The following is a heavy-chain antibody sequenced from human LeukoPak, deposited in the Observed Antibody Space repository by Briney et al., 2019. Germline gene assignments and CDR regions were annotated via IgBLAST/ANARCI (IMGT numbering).Heavy chain of an antibody. Sequence: SGGSLRLSCAASGFTFSSYSMNWVRQAPGKGLEWVSYISSGSSTTYYADSVKGRFSISRDNSKNTLYLQMDSLRGEDTAVYYCAKDFRIGYSAHFDYWGQGALVTVSS. CDR3: AKDFRIGYSAHFDY. CDR1: GFTFSSYS. V-gene: IGHV3-48*01. CDR2: ISSGSSTT. D-gene: IGHD2-21*01. J-gene: IGHJ4*02.